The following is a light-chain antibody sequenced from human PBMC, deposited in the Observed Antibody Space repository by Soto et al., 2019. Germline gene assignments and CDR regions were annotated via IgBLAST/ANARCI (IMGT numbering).Light chain of an antibody. CDR3: AAWDDSLSGRGV. Sequence: QSLLTQPPSASGTPGQRVTISCSGSSSNIGSNYVYWYQQLPGTAPKLLIYRNNQRPSGVPDRFSGSKSGTSASLAISGLRAEDEADYYCAAWDDSLSGRGVFGTGNKVT. V-gene: IGLV1-47*01. J-gene: IGLJ1*01. CDR2: RNN. CDR1: SSNIGSNY.